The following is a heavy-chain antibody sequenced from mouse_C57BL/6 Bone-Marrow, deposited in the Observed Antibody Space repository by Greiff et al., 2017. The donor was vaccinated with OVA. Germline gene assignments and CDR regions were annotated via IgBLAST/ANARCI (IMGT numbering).Heavy chain of an antibody. CDR3: ANDYLDY. CDR2: IDPSDSYT. CDR1: GYTFTSYW. V-gene: IGHV1-59*01. J-gene: IGHJ2*01. Sequence: QVQLQQPGAELVRPGTSVKLSCKASGYTFTSYWMHWVKQRPGQGLEWIGVIDPSDSYTNYNQKFKGKATLTVDTSSSTAYMQLSRLTSEDSAVYYCANDYLDYGGQGTTLTVSS. D-gene: IGHD2-4*01.